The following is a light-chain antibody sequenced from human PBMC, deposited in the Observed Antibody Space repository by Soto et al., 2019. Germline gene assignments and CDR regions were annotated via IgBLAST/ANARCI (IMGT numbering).Light chain of an antibody. CDR2: GAS. J-gene: IGKJ1*01. CDR3: QQYHYWWT. CDR1: QSVNNN. V-gene: IGKV3-15*01. Sequence: EIVMTQSPATLSVSPGERATLSCRASQSVNNNLAWYQQKPGQAPRLLIYGASTRATGIPARLSGSGSGTEFTLTISSLQSEDLAVYYCQQYHYWWTFGKGTKV.